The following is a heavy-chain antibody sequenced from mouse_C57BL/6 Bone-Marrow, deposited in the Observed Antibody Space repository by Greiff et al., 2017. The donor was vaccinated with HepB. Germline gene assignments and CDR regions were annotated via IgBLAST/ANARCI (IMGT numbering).Heavy chain of an antibody. CDR2: IYPRSGTT. J-gene: IGHJ3*01. Sequence: QVQLQQSGAELARPGASVKLSCKASGYTFTSYGISWVKQRTGQGLEWIGEIYPRSGTTYYNEKFKGKATLTADKSSSTAYMELRSLTSEDSAVYFCARDYYGSSFFAYWGQGTLVTVSA. CDR3: ARDYYGSSFFAY. D-gene: IGHD1-1*01. CDR1: GYTFTSYG. V-gene: IGHV1-81*01.